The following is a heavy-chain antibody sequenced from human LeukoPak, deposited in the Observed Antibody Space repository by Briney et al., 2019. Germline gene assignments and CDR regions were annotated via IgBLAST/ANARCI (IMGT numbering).Heavy chain of an antibody. V-gene: IGHV4-34*01. CDR2: INHSGST. J-gene: IGHJ4*02. D-gene: IGHD1-26*01. CDR1: GASFSGYY. CDR3: ARVIVGATISPFDY. Sequence: PSETLSLTCAVYGASFSGYYWSWIRQPPGKGLEWIGEINHSGSTNYNPSLKSRVTISVDTSKNQFSLKLSSVTAADTAVYYCARVIVGATISPFDYWGQGTLATVSS.